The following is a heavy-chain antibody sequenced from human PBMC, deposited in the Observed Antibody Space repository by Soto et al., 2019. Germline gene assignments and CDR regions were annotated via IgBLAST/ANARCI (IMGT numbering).Heavy chain of an antibody. J-gene: IGHJ6*02. Sequence: WGSLRLSCAASGFTLSAHTMNWVRQAPGKGLEWVSSISSDSRYIYYADSVKGRFTISRDNARDSLDLQMNNLRAEDTAVYHGARGHCSRTSCYTGGYYYYPMDVWGQGTTVTVSS. CDR1: GFTLSAHT. D-gene: IGHD2-2*01. CDR3: ARGHCSRTSCYTGGYYYYPMDV. V-gene: IGHV3-21*01. CDR2: ISSDSRYI.